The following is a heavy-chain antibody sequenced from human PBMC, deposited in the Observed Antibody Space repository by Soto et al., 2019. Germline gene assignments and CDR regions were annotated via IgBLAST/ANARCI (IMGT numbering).Heavy chain of an antibody. J-gene: IGHJ4*02. CDR2: SIPIFGTA. CDR3: ARGGGRYGDYFDY. CDR1: GDTFSSYT. V-gene: IGHV1-69*01. D-gene: IGHD4-17*01. Sequence: QVQLVQSGAEVKKPGSSVKVSCKASGDTFSSYTISWVRQAPGQGLEWMGGSIPIFGTANYPQKFQGRVTITADESTSTAYMELSSLRSDDTAVYYCARGGGRYGDYFDYWGQGTLVTVSS.